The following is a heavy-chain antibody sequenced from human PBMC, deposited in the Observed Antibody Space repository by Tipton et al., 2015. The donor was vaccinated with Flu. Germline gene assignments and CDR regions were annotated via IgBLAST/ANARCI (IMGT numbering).Heavy chain of an antibody. CDR1: GYTFTGYY. CDR2: INPNSGGT. Sequence: VQSGAEVKKPGASVKVSCKASGYTFTGYYMHWVRQAPGQGLEWMGRINPNSGGTNYAQKFQGRVTMTRDTSISTAYMELSRLRSDDTAVYYFARDFAYSSGWRDYYYYYGMDVWGQGTTVTVPS. CDR3: ARDFAYSSGWRDYYYYYGMDV. V-gene: IGHV1-2*06. J-gene: IGHJ6*02. D-gene: IGHD6-19*01.